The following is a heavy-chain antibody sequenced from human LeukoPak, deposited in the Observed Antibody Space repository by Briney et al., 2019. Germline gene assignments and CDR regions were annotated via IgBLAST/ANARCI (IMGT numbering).Heavy chain of an antibody. CDR3: ARMSGSRPPGN. V-gene: IGHV3-48*01. CDR2: ISNSGSAK. CDR1: RFSFSNHS. J-gene: IGHJ4*02. D-gene: IGHD3-3*01. Sequence: GGSLRLSCAASRFSFSNHSMNWVRQAPGKGLEWVSYISNSGSAKYYAASVKGRFTISRDNGKNSLYLQMNSLRAEDTAVYYCARMSGSRPPGNWGQGTLVTVSS.